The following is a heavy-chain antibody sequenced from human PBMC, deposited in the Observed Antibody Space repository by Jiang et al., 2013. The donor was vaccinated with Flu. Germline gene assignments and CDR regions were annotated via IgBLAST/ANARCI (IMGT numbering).Heavy chain of an antibody. Sequence: QLLESGGGVVQPGRSLRLSCAASGFTFSSYGMHWVRQAPGKGLEWVAVIWYDGSNKYYADSVKGRFTISRDNSKNTLYLQMNSLRAEDTAVYYCARGDDFWSGYLGQIDYWGQGTLVTVSS. CDR3: ARGDDFWSGYLGQIDY. CDR1: GFTFSSYG. CDR2: IWYDGSNK. J-gene: IGHJ4*02. D-gene: IGHD3-3*01. V-gene: IGHV3-33*01.